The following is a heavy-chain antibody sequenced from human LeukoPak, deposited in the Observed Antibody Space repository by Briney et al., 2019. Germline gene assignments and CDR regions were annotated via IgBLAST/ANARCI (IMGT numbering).Heavy chain of an antibody. V-gene: IGHV2-70*01. Sequence: SGPALVKPTQTLTLTCTFSGFSLSTSGMCVSWIRQPPGKALEWLALFDWDDDKYYSTSLKTRLTISKDTSKNQVVLTMTNMDPVDTATYYCARISGYDSSGYSADYWGQGTLVTVSS. D-gene: IGHD3-22*01. CDR2: FDWDDDK. CDR3: ARISGYDSSGYSADY. J-gene: IGHJ4*02. CDR1: GFSLSTSGMC.